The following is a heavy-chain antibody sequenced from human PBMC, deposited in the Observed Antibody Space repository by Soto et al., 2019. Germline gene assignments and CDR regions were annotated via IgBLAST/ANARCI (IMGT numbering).Heavy chain of an antibody. J-gene: IGHJ5*02. CDR1: GGTISTNV. Sequence: QVQLMQSGAEVKKPGSSVKVSCKASGGTISTNVISWVRQANGQGLEWMGEIMPIFAAPNNAQKFQGRLTITADTFMTTVNVELSCVTSEDTVVYFCAAGARSCSGGSCYPHAWDQGTMDIVTS. CDR3: AAGARSCSGGSCYPHA. CDR2: IMPIFAAP. D-gene: IGHD2-15*01. V-gene: IGHV1-69*06.